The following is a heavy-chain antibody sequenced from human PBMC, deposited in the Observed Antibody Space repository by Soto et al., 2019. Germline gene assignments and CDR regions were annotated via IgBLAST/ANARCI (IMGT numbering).Heavy chain of an antibody. J-gene: IGHJ4*02. CDR3: ARGIEGIVVVIASLSSLDY. CDR2: ISSSSSYI. CDR1: GFTFSSYS. V-gene: IGHV3-21*01. Sequence: GGSLRLSCAASGFTFSSYSMNWVRQAPGKGLEWVSSISSSSSYIYYADSVKGRFTISRDNAKNSLYLQMNSLRAEDTAVYYCARGIEGIVVVIASLSSLDYWGQGTLVTVSS. D-gene: IGHD2-21*01.